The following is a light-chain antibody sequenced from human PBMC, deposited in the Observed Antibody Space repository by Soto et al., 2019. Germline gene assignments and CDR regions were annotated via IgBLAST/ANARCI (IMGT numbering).Light chain of an antibody. Sequence: DIQMTQSPSALSASVGDKVIINCRASETISDSLAWYQQKPGKPPKELIYKASSLQNEVPSRFRGSGFGTEFSLTITSLQPEDFGTYYCQQYKSSVWTFGQGTKVEVK. CDR3: QQYKSSVWT. CDR1: ETISDS. CDR2: KAS. J-gene: IGKJ1*01. V-gene: IGKV1-5*03.